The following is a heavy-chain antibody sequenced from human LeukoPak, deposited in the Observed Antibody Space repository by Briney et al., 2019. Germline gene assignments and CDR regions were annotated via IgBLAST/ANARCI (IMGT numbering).Heavy chain of an antibody. CDR3: AREYLGYCSSISCRKGWFDP. CDR1: GGFISSYY. V-gene: IGHV4-4*07. Sequence: SETLSLTCTVSGGFISSYYWSWIRQPAGKGLEWIGRIYTSGSTNYNPSVKSRATMSVDTSKNQFSLKLSSVTAADTAVYYCAREYLGYCSSISCRKGWFDPWGQGTLVTVSS. J-gene: IGHJ5*02. D-gene: IGHD2-2*01. CDR2: IYTSGST.